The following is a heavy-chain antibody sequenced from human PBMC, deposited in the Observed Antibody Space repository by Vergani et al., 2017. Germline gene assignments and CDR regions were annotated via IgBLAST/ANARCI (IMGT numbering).Heavy chain of an antibody. CDR1: TYSFTSYW. V-gene: IGHV5-51*01. D-gene: IGHD5-12*01. J-gene: IGHJ2*01. CDR3: ARQWPEPDWYFDL. Sequence: EVQLVQSGAEVKKPGESLKISCKGSTYSFTSYWIGWVRQTPDKGLEWMGIIYPADSETIYSPSFQGQVTISADKSISTAYLQWSSLKASDSAMYYCARQWPEPDWYFDLWGRGTLVTVSS. CDR2: IYPADSET.